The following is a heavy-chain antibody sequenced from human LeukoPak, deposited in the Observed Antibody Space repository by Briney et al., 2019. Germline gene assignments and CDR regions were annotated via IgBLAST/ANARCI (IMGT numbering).Heavy chain of an antibody. V-gene: IGHV7-4-1*02. D-gene: IGHD6-19*01. J-gene: IGHJ4*02. CDR2: INTNTGNP. CDR1: GYTFTSSA. Sequence: GASVKVSCKASGYTFTSSALNWVRQAPGQGLEWMGWINTNTGNPTYAQGFTGRFVFSLDTSVSTAYLQISSLKAEDTAVYYCATDHKKGDSGCFDYWGQGTLVTVSS. CDR3: ATDHKKGDSGCFDY.